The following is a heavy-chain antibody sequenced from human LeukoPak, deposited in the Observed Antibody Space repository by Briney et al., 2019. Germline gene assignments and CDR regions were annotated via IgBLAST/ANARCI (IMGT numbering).Heavy chain of an antibody. CDR1: GFTFNTYA. Sequence: GGSLRLSCAASGFTFNTYAMSWVRQAPGKGLEWVSAISGSGGSTYYADSVKGRFTISRDNSKNTLYLQMNSLRAEDTAVYYCASGTYYYYYYGMDVWGQGTTVTVSS. J-gene: IGHJ6*02. V-gene: IGHV3-23*01. D-gene: IGHD1-26*01. CDR2: ISGSGGST. CDR3: ASGTYYYYYYGMDV.